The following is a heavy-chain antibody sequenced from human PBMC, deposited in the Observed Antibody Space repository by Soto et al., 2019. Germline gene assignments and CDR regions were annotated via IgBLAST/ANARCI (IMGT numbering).Heavy chain of an antibody. CDR2: ISYDGSNK. CDR3: ARDRIAVAGYYFDY. Sequence: GSLSLYCAAAGFTLSSYAMHWVRQAPGKGLEWVAVISYDGSNKYYADSVKGRFTISRDNSKKTLYLQMKSLRAEDTAVYYSARDRIAVAGYYFDYWGQGTLVTVSS. D-gene: IGHD6-19*01. V-gene: IGHV3-30-3*01. J-gene: IGHJ4*02. CDR1: GFTLSSYA.